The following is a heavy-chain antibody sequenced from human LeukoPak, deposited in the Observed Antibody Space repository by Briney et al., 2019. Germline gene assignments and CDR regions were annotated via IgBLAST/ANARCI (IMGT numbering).Heavy chain of an antibody. V-gene: IGHV1-18*01. D-gene: IGHD2-15*01. J-gene: IGHJ2*01. Sequence: ASVKVSCKASGYTFTTYAISWVRQAPGQALEWMGWISTYNGNTNYAQKFQGRVTLTTDTSTSTAYMDLRSLRSDDTAVYHCARVTLGSWYFDLWGRGTLVTVSS. CDR3: ARVTLGSWYFDL. CDR2: ISTYNGNT. CDR1: GYTFTTYA.